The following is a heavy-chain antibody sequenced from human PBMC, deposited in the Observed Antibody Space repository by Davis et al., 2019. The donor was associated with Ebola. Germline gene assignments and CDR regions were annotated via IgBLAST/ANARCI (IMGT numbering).Heavy chain of an antibody. Sequence: PGGSLRLSCKGSGFRFTNYWIGWVRQMPGKGLEWMGIIYPGDSDTRYSPSFQGQVTISADKSISTAYLQWSSLKASDTAMYYCARREDSSSAGIDSWGQGTLLTVSS. V-gene: IGHV5-51*01. D-gene: IGHD6-6*01. J-gene: IGHJ4*02. CDR3: ARREDSSSAGIDS. CDR1: GFRFTNYW. CDR2: IYPGDSDT.